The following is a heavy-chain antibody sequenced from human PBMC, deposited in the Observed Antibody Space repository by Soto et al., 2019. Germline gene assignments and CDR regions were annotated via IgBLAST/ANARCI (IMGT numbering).Heavy chain of an antibody. D-gene: IGHD4-4*01. CDR2: TYYRSKWYN. J-gene: IGHJ5*02. V-gene: IGHV6-1*01. Sequence: QSQTLSLTCAISGDSVSSNSAAWNWIRQSPSRGLEWLGRTYYRSKWYNDYAVSVKSRITINPDTSKNQFSLQLNSVTPEDTAVYYCARAPGKNHDYSNYIWFDPWGQGTLVTVSS. CDR1: GDSVSSNSAA. CDR3: ARAPGKNHDYSNYIWFDP.